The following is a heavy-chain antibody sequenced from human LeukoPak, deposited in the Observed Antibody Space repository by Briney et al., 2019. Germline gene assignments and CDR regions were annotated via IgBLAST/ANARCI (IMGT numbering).Heavy chain of an antibody. J-gene: IGHJ3*02. CDR3: ARDVGWYSYGPDAFDI. V-gene: IGHV3-23*01. D-gene: IGHD5-18*01. CDR2: ISGSGGST. Sequence: GGSLRLSCAASGFTFSSYAMSWVRQAPGKGLEWVSAISGSGGSTYYADSVKGRFTISRDNSKNTLYLQMNSLRAEDTAVYYCARDVGWYSYGPDAFDIWGQGTMVTVSS. CDR1: GFTFSSYA.